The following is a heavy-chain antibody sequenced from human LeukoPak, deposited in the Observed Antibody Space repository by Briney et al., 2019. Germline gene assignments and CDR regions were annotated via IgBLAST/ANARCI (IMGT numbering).Heavy chain of an antibody. CDR1: GGSISSYY. D-gene: IGHD3-9*01. Sequence: SETLSLTCTVSGGSISSYYWSWIRQPPGKGLEWIGYIYYSGSTYYNPSLKSRVTISVDTSKNQFSLKLSSVTAADTAVYYCARHRYDILTGYQNWGQGTLVTVSS. J-gene: IGHJ4*02. CDR3: ARHRYDILTGYQN. V-gene: IGHV4-59*08. CDR2: IYYSGST.